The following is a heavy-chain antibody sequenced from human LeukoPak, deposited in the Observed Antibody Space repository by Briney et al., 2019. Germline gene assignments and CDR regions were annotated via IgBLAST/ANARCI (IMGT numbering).Heavy chain of an antibody. J-gene: IGHJ5*02. CDR3: AKGKGAVELLSWFDP. CDR1: GFTFSSYA. V-gene: IGHV3-23*01. D-gene: IGHD3-10*01. CDR2: ISGSGGAA. Sequence: GGSLRLSCADSGFTFSSYAMNWVRQAPGKGPEWVSAISGSGGAAYYADSVKGRFTISRDNSKNTLYLQMKSLRAEDTAVYYCAKGKGAVELLSWFDPWGQGTLVTVSS.